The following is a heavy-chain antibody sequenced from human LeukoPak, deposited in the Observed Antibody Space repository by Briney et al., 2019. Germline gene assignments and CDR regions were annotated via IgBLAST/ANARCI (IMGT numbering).Heavy chain of an antibody. Sequence: GASVKVSCKASGYTFTSYYMHWVRQAPGQGLEWMGIINPSGGSTSYAQKFQGRVTMTRDTSTSTVYMELSSLRSEDTAVYYCARAHHPFYDILTGYYTGWFDPWGQGTLVTVSS. J-gene: IGHJ5*02. CDR2: INPSGGST. V-gene: IGHV1-46*01. D-gene: IGHD3-9*01. CDR1: GYTFTSYY. CDR3: ARAHHPFYDILTGYYTGWFDP.